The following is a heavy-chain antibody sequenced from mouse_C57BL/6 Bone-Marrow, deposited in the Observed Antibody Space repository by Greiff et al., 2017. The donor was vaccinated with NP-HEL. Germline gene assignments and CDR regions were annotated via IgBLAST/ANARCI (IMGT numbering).Heavy chain of an antibody. CDR3: ARYKWGLDY. CDR1: GFTFTDYY. CDR2: IRNKANGYTT. Sequence: EVQVVESGGGLVQPGGSLSLSCAASGFTFTDYYMSWVRQPPGKALEWLGFIRNKANGYTTEYSASVKGRFTISRDNSQSILYLQMNALRAEDSATYYCARYKWGLDYWGQGTTLTVSS. V-gene: IGHV7-3*01. J-gene: IGHJ2*01.